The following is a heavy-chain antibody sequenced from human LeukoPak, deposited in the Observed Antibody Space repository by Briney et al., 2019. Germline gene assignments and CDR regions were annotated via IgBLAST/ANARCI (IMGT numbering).Heavy chain of an antibody. Sequence: GGSLRLSCAASGFTFSSYSMNWVRQAPGKGLEWVSYISSSSSTIYYADSEKGRFTISRDNAKNSLYLQMNSLRAEDTAVYYCASGGSYYVDAFDIWGQGTMVTVSS. D-gene: IGHD1-26*01. CDR1: GFTFSSYS. CDR2: ISSSSSTI. J-gene: IGHJ3*02. CDR3: ASGGSYYVDAFDI. V-gene: IGHV3-48*01.